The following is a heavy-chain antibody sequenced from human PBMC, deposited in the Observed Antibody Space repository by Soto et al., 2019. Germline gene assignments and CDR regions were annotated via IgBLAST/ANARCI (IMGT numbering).Heavy chain of an antibody. CDR1: GFTFSSYW. V-gene: IGHV3-7*01. CDR3: ARGITSFGVVSGTYYFDY. Sequence: GGSLRLSCAASGFTFSSYWMSWVRQAPGKELEWVANIKQDGSEKYYVDSVKGRFTISRDNAKNSLYLQMNSLRAEDTAVYYCARGITSFGVVSGTYYFDYWGQGTLVTVSS. D-gene: IGHD3-3*01. CDR2: IKQDGSEK. J-gene: IGHJ4*02.